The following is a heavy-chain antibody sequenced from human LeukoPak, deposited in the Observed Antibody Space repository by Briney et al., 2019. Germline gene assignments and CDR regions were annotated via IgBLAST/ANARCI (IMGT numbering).Heavy chain of an antibody. V-gene: IGHV3-21*01. D-gene: IGHD6-13*01. J-gene: IGHJ4*02. CDR1: GFTFSNS. CDR3: ARDPINIATAGNGFDY. CDR2: ISSSSSYI. Sequence: GGSLRLSCTGSGFTFSNSMNWVRQAPGKGLEWVSSISSSSSYIYYADSVKGRFTISRDNAKNSLYLQMNSLRAEDTAVYYCARDPINIATAGNGFDYWGRGTLVTVSS.